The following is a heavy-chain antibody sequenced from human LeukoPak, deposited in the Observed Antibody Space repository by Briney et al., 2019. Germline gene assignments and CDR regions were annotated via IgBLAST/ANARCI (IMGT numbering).Heavy chain of an antibody. V-gene: IGHV3-13*01. J-gene: IGHJ3*02. CDR3: ARGSEGLAAIRKDAFDI. D-gene: IGHD2-2*02. Sequence: GGSLRLSCAASGFTFSSYDMHWVRQATGKGLEWASAIGTAGDTYYPGSVKGRFTISRENAKNSLYLQMNSLRAGDTAVYYCARGSEGLAAIRKDAFDIWGQGTMVTVSS. CDR1: GFTFSSYD. CDR2: IGTAGDT.